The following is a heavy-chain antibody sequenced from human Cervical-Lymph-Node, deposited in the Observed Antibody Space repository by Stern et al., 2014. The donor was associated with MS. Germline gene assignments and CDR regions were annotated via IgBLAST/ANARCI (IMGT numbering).Heavy chain of an antibody. CDR2: ISRSSSYI. J-gene: IGHJ4*02. Sequence: EVQLVESGGGLVKPGGSLRLSCAASGFTFSSYSMNWVRQAPGKGLEWVSSISRSSSYIYYADSVKGRFTISRDNAKNSLYLQMNSLRAEDTAVYYCARDHSSSLDYWGQGTLVTVSS. D-gene: IGHD6-13*01. CDR1: GFTFSSYS. CDR3: ARDHSSSLDY. V-gene: IGHV3-21*01.